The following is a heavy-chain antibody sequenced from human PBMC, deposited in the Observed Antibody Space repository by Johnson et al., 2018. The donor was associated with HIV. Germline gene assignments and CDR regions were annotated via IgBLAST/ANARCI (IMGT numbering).Heavy chain of an antibody. CDR3: ARDRGSIPAVAFDI. J-gene: IGHJ3*02. D-gene: IGHD2-21*01. V-gene: IGHV3-43D*03. Sequence: VESGGVVVQPGGSLRLSCAASGFTFDDYAMHWVRQAPGKGLEWVSLISWDGGSTYYADSVKGRFTISRDNSKNSLYLQMNSLRAEDTALYYCARDRGSIPAVAFDIWGQGTMVTVSS. CDR2: ISWDGGST. CDR1: GFTFDDYA.